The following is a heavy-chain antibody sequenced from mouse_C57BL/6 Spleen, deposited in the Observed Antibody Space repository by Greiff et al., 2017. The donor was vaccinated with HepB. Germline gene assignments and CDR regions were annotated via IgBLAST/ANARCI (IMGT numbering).Heavy chain of an antibody. D-gene: IGHD1-1*01. J-gene: IGHJ1*03. Sequence: EVQLQQSGGGLVKPGGSLKLSCAASGFTFSSYAMSWVRQTPEKRLEWVATISDGGSYTYYPDNVKGRFTISRDNAKNNLYLQMSHLKSEDTAMYYCARVDYGSSWYFDVWGTGTTVTVSS. CDR1: GFTFSSYA. CDR2: ISDGGSYT. CDR3: ARVDYGSSWYFDV. V-gene: IGHV5-4*01.